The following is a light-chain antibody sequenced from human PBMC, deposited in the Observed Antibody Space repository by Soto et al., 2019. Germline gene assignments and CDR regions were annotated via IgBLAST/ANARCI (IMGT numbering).Light chain of an antibody. CDR2: AAS. V-gene: IGKV1-9*01. CDR1: QGISTY. CDR3: QQLNSYPLP. J-gene: IGKJ4*01. Sequence: DIQFTQAPSFLSASVGDRVPITCRASQGISTYLVWYQQKPGKAPKLLIYAASTLQSGVPSRFSGSGSGTEFTLTISSLQPEDFATYYCQQLNSYPLPFGGGTKVEIK.